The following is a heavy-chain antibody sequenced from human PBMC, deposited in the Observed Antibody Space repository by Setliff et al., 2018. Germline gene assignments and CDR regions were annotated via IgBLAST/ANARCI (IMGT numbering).Heavy chain of an antibody. CDR1: GYSISSDYI. J-gene: IGHJ4*02. Sequence: SETLSLTCTVSGYSISSDYIWGWIRQPPGKGLEWVGNIGHTGSINYNPSLKSRLTISRDTSKNQVSLKLNSVTATDTAVYYCARDLGHGGDSDYWGQGILVTVSS. CDR2: IGHTGSI. V-gene: IGHV4-38-2*02. D-gene: IGHD2-21*02. CDR3: ARDLGHGGDSDY.